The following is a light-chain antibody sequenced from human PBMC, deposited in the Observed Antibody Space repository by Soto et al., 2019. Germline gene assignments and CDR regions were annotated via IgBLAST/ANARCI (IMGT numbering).Light chain of an antibody. CDR1: QSVDSY. CDR3: QQYGNSRT. V-gene: IGKV3-20*01. CDR2: GAS. Sequence: IVLTQSPASLSLSPWERATLSCRASQSVDSYLVWYQQKPGQAPRLLIYGASTRATGIPDRFSGSGSGTDFTLTITRLEPEDFAVYYCQQYGNSRTFGQGTRLEIK. J-gene: IGKJ5*01.